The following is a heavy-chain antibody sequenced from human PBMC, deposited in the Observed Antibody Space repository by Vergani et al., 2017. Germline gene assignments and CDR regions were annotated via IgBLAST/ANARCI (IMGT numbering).Heavy chain of an antibody. CDR1: GFTFSSYG. Sequence: QVQLVESGGGVVQPGRSLRLSCAASGFTFSSYGMHWVRQAPGKGLEWVAVISYDGSNKYYADSVKGRFTISRDNSKNTLYLQMNSLRAEDTAVYYCANAGLGYSSGWXFDYWGQGTLVTVSS. CDR3: ANAGLGYSSGWXFDY. D-gene: IGHD6-19*01. CDR2: ISYDGSNK. J-gene: IGHJ4*02. V-gene: IGHV3-30*18.